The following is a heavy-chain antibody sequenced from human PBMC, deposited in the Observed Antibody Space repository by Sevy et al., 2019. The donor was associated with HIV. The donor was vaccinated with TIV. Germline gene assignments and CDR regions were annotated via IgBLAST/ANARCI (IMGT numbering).Heavy chain of an antibody. CDR3: ARHHASYGVTGYYYYYGLDV. CDR2: IYPDDSDT. J-gene: IGHJ6*02. CDR1: GYTFTSYW. V-gene: IGHV5-51*01. D-gene: IGHD4-17*01. Sequence: GESLKISCKGSGYTFTSYWIGWVCQMPGKGLEWMGIIYPDDSDTRYSPSFQGQVTISADKSISTAYLQWSSLKASDTAMYYCARHHASYGVTGYYYYYGLDVWGQWTTVTVSS.